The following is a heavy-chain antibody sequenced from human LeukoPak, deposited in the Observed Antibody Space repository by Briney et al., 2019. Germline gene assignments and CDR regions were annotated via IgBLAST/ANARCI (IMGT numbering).Heavy chain of an antibody. CDR1: GFTFSSYG. CDR2: IRYDGSNI. CDR3: AKGPGFGEFDY. Sequence: PGGSLRLSCAASGFTFSSYGMHWVRQAPGKGLEWVAFIRYDGSNIHYADFVKGRFTISRDNSKNTLYLQMNSLRAEDTAVYYCAKGPGFGEFDYWGQGTLVTVSS. V-gene: IGHV3-30*02. J-gene: IGHJ4*02. D-gene: IGHD3-10*01.